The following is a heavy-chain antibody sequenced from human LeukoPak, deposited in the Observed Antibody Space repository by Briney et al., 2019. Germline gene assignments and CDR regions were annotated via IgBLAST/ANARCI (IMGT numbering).Heavy chain of an antibody. CDR1: GGTFSSYT. CDR2: IIPILGIA. Sequence: PKASVKVSCKASGGTFSSYTISWVRQAPGQGLEWMGRIIPILGIANYAQKFQGRVTITADKSTSTAYMELSSLRSEDTAVYYCTRDYYDFWSGYVNWFDPWGQGTLVTVSS. V-gene: IGHV1-69*04. CDR3: TRDYYDFWSGYVNWFDP. D-gene: IGHD3-3*01. J-gene: IGHJ5*02.